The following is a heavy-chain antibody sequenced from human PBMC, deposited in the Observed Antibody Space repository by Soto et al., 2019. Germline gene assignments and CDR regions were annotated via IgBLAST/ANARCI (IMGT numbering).Heavy chain of an antibody. D-gene: IGHD2-21*02. V-gene: IGHV4-30-4*01. CDR1: GGSISSGDYY. CDR2: IYYSGST. J-gene: IGHJ4*02. CDR3: ARDLGWGVVTGYFDY. Sequence: QVQLQESGPGLVKPSQTLSLTCTVSGGSISSGDYYWSWIRQPPGKVMEWIGYIYYSGSTYYNPSRKSRVTVTVDTSKNQYSLKLSSVTAADTAVYYCARDLGWGVVTGYFDYWGQGTLVTVSS.